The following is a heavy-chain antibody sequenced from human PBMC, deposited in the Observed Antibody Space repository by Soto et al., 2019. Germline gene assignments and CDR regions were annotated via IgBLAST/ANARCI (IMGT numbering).Heavy chain of an antibody. CDR2: INHSGST. CDR3: ARSKGHYDFWSGHGRGFSFDY. V-gene: IGHV4-34*01. J-gene: IGHJ4*02. CDR1: GGSFSGYY. D-gene: IGHD3-3*01. Sequence: KQSQTLSLTCAVYGGSFSGYYLSWIRQPPGKGLEWIGEINHSGSTNYNPSLKSRVTISVDTSKNQFSLKLSSVTAADTAVYYCARSKGHYDFWSGHGRGFSFDYWGQGTLVTVSS.